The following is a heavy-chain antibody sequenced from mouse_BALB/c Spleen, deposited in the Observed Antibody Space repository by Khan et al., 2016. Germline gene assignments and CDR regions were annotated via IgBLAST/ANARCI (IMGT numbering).Heavy chain of an antibody. CDR3: TRSNRDARDC. D-gene: IGHD4-1*01. J-gene: IGHJ4*01. Sequence: QVQLQQSGAELVKPGASVKLSCKASGYTFTSYYMNWVKQRPGQGLEWIGEINPSNGGTNFNEKFKSKATLTVDKSSSTAYMQLSRLTSEDSAVYYCTRSNRDARDCLGQGTSITVSS. V-gene: IGHV1-53*01. CDR2: INPSNGGT. CDR1: GYTFTSYY.